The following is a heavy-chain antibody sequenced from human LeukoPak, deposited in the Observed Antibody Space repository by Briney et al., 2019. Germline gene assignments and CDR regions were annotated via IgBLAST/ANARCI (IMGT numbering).Heavy chain of an antibody. CDR2: IIPIFGTA. CDR3: ARDRYSSGWLTSNWFDP. V-gene: IGHV1-69*13. Sequence: SVKVSCKASGGTFSSYAIGWVRQAPGQGLEWMGGIIPIFGTANYAQKFQGRVAITADESTSTAYMELSSLRSEDTAVYYCARDRYSSGWLTSNWFDPWGQGTLVTVSS. D-gene: IGHD6-19*01. J-gene: IGHJ5*02. CDR1: GGTFSSYA.